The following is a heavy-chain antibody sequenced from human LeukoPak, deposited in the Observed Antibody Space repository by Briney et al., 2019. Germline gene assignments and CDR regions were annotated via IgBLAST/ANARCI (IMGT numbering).Heavy chain of an antibody. Sequence: PGGSLRLSCEVSGYTFSNFAVNWVRQAPGKGLEWVAVISNDGTYKRFSDSVKGRFTISRDNSKNTVYLQMHSLRSDDTAVYFCAKDDGPYSLTPYSVGLFDSWGPGTLVTVSS. D-gene: IGHD4-11*01. CDR3: AKDDGPYSLTPYSVGLFDS. CDR1: GYTFSNFA. V-gene: IGHV3-30*18. J-gene: IGHJ4*02. CDR2: ISNDGTYK.